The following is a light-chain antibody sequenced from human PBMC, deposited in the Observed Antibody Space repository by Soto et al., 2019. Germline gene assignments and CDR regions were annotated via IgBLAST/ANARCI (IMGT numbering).Light chain of an antibody. CDR3: QQSYSTPRT. J-gene: IGKJ1*01. CDR1: QSISSY. V-gene: IGKV1-39*01. CDR2: AAS. Sequence: DLQMTQSPSSLSASVGDRVTITCRASQSISSYLNWYQQKSGIAPKLLIYAASRLLSGVPSRFSGSGSGTDFTLTISSLQPEDFATYYCQQSYSTPRTFGQGTKVEIK.